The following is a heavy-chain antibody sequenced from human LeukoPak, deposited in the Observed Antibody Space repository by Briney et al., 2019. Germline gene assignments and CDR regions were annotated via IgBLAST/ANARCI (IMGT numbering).Heavy chain of an antibody. CDR1: GFTFSSYW. Sequence: PGGSLRLSCAASGFTFSSYWMSWVRQARGKGLEWVAKIKRAGSEKYYVDCVKGGVTISRDNAKNSLYLQENSQRGEDTAVYYCARAKALGHYDILTGYFWLYWGQGTLVTVSS. D-gene: IGHD3-9*01. V-gene: IGHV3-7*01. CDR3: ARAKALGHYDILTGYFWLY. J-gene: IGHJ4*02. CDR2: IKRAGSEK.